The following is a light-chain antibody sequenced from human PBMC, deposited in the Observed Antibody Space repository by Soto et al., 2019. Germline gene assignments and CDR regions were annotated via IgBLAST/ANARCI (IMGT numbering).Light chain of an antibody. V-gene: IGKV3-15*01. J-gene: IGKJ1*01. CDR1: QSVSSN. CDR2: GAS. Sequence: EIVMTQSPATLSVSPGERATLSCRASQSVSSNFAWYQQKPGQAPRRLIYGASTRATGIPARFSGSGSGTEFTLTISSLQPEDFAVYYCQQYNNWGTFGQGTKVEIK. CDR3: QQYNNWGT.